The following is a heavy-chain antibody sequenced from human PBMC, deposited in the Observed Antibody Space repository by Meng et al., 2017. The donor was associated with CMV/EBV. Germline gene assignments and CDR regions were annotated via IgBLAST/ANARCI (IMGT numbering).Heavy chain of an antibody. CDR2: IYTSGST. CDR1: GGSISSYY. J-gene: IGHJ5*02. CDR3: ARDLMNCSSTSCANWFDP. V-gene: IGHV4-4*07. D-gene: IGHD2-2*01. Sequence: QGQLQERGPGLVKPSETLSLTCTVSGGSISSYYWSWIRQPAGKGLEWIGRIYTSGSTNYNPSLKSRVTMSVDTSKNQFSLKLSSVTAADTAVYYCARDLMNCSSTSCANWFDPWGQGTPVTVSS.